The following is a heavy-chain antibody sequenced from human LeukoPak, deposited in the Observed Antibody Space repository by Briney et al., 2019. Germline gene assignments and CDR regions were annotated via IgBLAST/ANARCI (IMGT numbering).Heavy chain of an antibody. D-gene: IGHD6-6*01. J-gene: IGHJ4*02. CDR3: ARARIAARPRFDY. V-gene: IGHV3-30*04. Sequence: GGSLRLSCAASGFTFSSYAMHWVRQAPGKGLEWVAVISYDGSNKYYADSVKGRFTISRDNSKNTLYLQMNSLRAEDTAVYYCARARIAARPRFDYWGQGNPGHRPL. CDR1: GFTFSSYA. CDR2: ISYDGSNK.